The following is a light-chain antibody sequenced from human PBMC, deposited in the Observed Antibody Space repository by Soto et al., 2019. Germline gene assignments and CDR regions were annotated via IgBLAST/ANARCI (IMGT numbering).Light chain of an antibody. CDR2: AAS. CDR3: QQYYSYPLT. V-gene: IGKV1-17*01. J-gene: IGKJ4*01. Sequence: DIQMTQSPSSLSASVGDRVTITCRASESIRNNLNWYQQKPGKAPKLLIYAASTLQSGVPSRFSGSGSGTDFTLTISCLQSEDFATYYCQQYYSYPLTFGRGTKVDIK. CDR1: ESIRNN.